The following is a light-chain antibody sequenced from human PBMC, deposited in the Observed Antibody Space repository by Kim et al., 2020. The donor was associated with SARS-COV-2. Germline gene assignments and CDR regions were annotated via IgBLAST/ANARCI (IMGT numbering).Light chain of an antibody. CDR2: SNS. CDR3: ASWDDSLNAWV. V-gene: IGLV1-44*01. J-gene: IGLJ3*02. Sequence: QSVLTQPPSASGTPGQRVTISCSGSSSNIGTNAANWYQQLPGTAPKLLIYSNSQRPSGVPDRFSGSKSDTSASLAISGLQSDDEADYYCASWDDSLNAWVFGGGTQLTVL. CDR1: SSNIGTNA.